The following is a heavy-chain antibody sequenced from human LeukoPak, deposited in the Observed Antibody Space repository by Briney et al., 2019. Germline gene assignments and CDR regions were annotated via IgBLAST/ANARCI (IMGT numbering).Heavy chain of an antibody. CDR2: IYSTGSS. V-gene: IGHV4-39*01. J-gene: IGHJ4*02. D-gene: IGHD3-10*01. CDR1: GGSISSSSYH. Sequence: SETLSLTCTVSGGSISSSSYHWGWIRQPPGKGLEWIGTIYSTGSSYYNPSLKSRLTISVDTSRNQFSLKLSSVTASDPAVYYCAARYGSGTYPRYYFDSWGQGTLVTVSS. CDR3: AARYGSGTYPRYYFDS.